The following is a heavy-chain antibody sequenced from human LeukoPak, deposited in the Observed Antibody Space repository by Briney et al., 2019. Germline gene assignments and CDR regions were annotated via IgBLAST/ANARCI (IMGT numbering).Heavy chain of an antibody. CDR2: IYYSGST. J-gene: IGHJ6*02. CDR1: GGSISSYY. D-gene: IGHD5-12*01. Sequence: SETLSLTCTVSGGSISSYYWSWIRQPPGKGLEWIGYIYYSGSTNYNPSLKSRVTISVDTSKNQFSLKLSSVTAADTAVYYCARDLRGYSGYDTGSKASRGGMDVWGQGTTVTVSS. CDR3: ARDLRGYSGYDTGSKASRGGMDV. V-gene: IGHV4-59*01.